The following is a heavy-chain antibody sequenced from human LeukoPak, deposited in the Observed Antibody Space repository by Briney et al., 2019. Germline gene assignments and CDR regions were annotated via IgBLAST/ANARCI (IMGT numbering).Heavy chain of an antibody. CDR2: INPSGGST. J-gene: IGHJ4*02. D-gene: IGHD3-3*01. Sequence: GASVKVSCKASGYTFTSYYMHWVRQAPGQGLEWMGIINPSGGSTIYAQKFQGRVTMTRDTSTSTVYMELSSLRSEDTAVYYCAREGHLTIFGAGRGYYFDYWGQGTLVTVSS. CDR1: GYTFTSYY. V-gene: IGHV1-46*01. CDR3: AREGHLTIFGAGRGYYFDY.